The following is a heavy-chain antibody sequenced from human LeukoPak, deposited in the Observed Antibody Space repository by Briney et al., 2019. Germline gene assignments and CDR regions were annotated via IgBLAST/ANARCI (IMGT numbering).Heavy chain of an antibody. CDR2: MNPNSGNT. J-gene: IGHJ4*02. CDR1: GYTFTSYD. V-gene: IGHV1-8*03. D-gene: IGHD5-24*01. CDR3: ARGERWLQGSPLDY. Sequence: ASVKVSCKASGYTFTSYDINWVRQATGQGLEWMGWMNPNSGNTGYAQKFQGRVTITTDESTSTAYMELSSLRSEDTAVYYCARGERWLQGSPLDYWGQGTLVTVSS.